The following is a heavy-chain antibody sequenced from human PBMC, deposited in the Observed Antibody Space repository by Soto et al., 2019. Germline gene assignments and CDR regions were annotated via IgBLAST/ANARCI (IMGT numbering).Heavy chain of an antibody. V-gene: IGHV3-23*01. J-gene: IGHJ4*02. D-gene: IGHD6-19*01. CDR2: IGGSGGST. Sequence: GGSLRLSCAASGFTFSNHAMSWVRQAPGKGLEWVSGIGGSGGSTYYADSVKGRFTISRDNAKNTLYLQMNSLRAEDTALYYCARPNTPYSSGWYDYWGQGTLVTVSS. CDR1: GFTFSNHA. CDR3: ARPNTPYSSGWYDY.